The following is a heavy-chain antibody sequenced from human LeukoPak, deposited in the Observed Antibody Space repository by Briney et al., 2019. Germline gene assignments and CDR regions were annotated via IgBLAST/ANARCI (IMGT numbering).Heavy chain of an antibody. CDR2: ISYDGSNK. CDR1: GFTFSSYA. J-gene: IGHJ6*03. Sequence: GRSLRLSCAASGFTFSSYAMHWGRQAPGKGLVWVAVISYDGSNKYYADSVKGRFTISRDNSKNPLYLQMNSLRAEDTAVYYCARGPPGYYYYYMDVWGKGTTVTVS. CDR3: ARGPPGYYYYYMDV. V-gene: IGHV3-30*04.